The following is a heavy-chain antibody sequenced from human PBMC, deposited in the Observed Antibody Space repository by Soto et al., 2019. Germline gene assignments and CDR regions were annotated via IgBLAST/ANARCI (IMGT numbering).Heavy chain of an antibody. CDR2: INHSGST. Sequence: QVQLQQWGAGLLKPSETLSLTCAVYGGSFSGYYWTWIRQPPGTGLEWIGEINHSGSTNYNPSLKSRVTISVDTSKNQFSLKLTSVTAADTAVYYCARDKITGLFDYWGQGTQVTLSS. CDR3: ARDKITGLFDY. D-gene: IGHD2-8*02. J-gene: IGHJ4*02. V-gene: IGHV4-34*01. CDR1: GGSFSGYY.